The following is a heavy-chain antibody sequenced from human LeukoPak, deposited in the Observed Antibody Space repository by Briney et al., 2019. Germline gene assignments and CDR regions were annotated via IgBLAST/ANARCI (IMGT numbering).Heavy chain of an antibody. CDR1: GGTFSSYA. CDR2: IIPIFGTA. CDR3: ARSATYYYDSSGGELNYFDY. Sequence: PVASVKVSCKASGGTFSSYAISWVRQAPGQGLEWMGGIIPIFGTANYAQKFQGRVTITADESTSTAYMELSSLRSEDTAVYYCARSATYYYDSSGGELNYFDYWGQGTLVTVSS. V-gene: IGHV1-69*01. J-gene: IGHJ4*02. D-gene: IGHD3-22*01.